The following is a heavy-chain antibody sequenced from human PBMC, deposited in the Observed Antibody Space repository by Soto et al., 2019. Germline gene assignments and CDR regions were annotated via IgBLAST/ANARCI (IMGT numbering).Heavy chain of an antibody. Sequence: QLQLQESGPGLVKPSETLSLTCTVSGGSISSSSYYWGWIRQPPGKGLEWIGSIYYSGSTYYNPSLKSRVTISVDTSKNQFSLKLSSVTAADTAVYYCARRIVVVVAAYFDYWGQGTLVTVSS. J-gene: IGHJ4*02. CDR2: IYYSGST. CDR1: GGSISSSSYY. D-gene: IGHD2-15*01. CDR3: ARRIVVVVAAYFDY. V-gene: IGHV4-39*01.